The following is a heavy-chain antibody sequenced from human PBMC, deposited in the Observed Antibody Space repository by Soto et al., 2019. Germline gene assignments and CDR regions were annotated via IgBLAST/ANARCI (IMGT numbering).Heavy chain of an antibody. V-gene: IGHV1-24*01. D-gene: IGHD1-26*01. Sequence: ASVKVSCKVSGYTLTELSMHWVRQAPGKGLEWMGGSDPEDGETIYAQKFQGRVTMTEDTSTDTAYMELSSLRSEDTAVYYCATIVGALYNWFDPWGQGTLVTVSS. J-gene: IGHJ5*02. CDR3: ATIVGALYNWFDP. CDR1: GYTLTELS. CDR2: SDPEDGET.